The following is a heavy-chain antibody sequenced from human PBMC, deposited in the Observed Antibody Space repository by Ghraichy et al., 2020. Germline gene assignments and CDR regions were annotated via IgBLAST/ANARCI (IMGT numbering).Heavy chain of an antibody. V-gene: IGHV3-53*01. CDR2: FYPGGST. Sequence: GGSLRLSCAASGFSVSNNYMSWVRQTQGKGLEWVSVFYPGGSTYYSDSVKGRFTISTDSYKNMLYLQMNSLRAEDTAVYHCARGGRDGYNYYWGQGTLVTVSS. J-gene: IGHJ4*01. CDR3: ARGGRDGYNYY. D-gene: IGHD5-24*01. CDR1: GFSVSNNY.